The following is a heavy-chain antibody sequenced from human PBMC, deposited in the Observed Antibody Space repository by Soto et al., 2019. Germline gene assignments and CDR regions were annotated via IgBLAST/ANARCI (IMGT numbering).Heavy chain of an antibody. J-gene: IGHJ6*02. V-gene: IGHV4-31*03. CDR3: VTEVVVVVAAADYYYYGMNV. D-gene: IGHD2-15*01. CDR1: AGSISSGGYY. Sequence: SETLSLTCTLSAGSISSGGYYWSCLRQHPGKGLEWIGYIYYSGSTYYNPSLKSRVTISVDTSKSQFSLKLSSVTAADKAVYYCVTEVVVVVAAADYYYYGMNVWRQGNTVIFSS. CDR2: IYYSGST.